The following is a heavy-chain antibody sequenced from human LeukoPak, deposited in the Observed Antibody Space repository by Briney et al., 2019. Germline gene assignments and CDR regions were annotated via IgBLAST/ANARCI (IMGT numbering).Heavy chain of an antibody. CDR2: TKNKANSYTT. J-gene: IGHJ4*02. D-gene: IGHD1-26*01. Sequence: GGSLRLSRAASGFTVSDHYMDWVRQAPGKGLEWVGRTKNKANSYTTEYAASVEGRFTISRDDSKNSLYLQMNSLKTEDTAVYYCAREVVGATEFDYWGQGTLVTVSS. CDR1: GFTVSDHY. CDR3: AREVVGATEFDY. V-gene: IGHV3-72*01.